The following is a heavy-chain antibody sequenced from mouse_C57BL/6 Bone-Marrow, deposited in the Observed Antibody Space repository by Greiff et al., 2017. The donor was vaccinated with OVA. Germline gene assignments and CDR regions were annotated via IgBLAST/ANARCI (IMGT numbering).Heavy chain of an antibody. V-gene: IGHV14-3*01. Sequence: EVQLQQSVAELVRPGASVKLSCTASGFNIKNTYMHWVKQRPEQGLEWIGRIDPANGNTTYAPKFQGKATITADTSSNTAYLQLSSLTSEDTAIDYCARTLTTRVWYFDYWGQGTTLTVSS. D-gene: IGHD1-1*01. J-gene: IGHJ2*01. CDR2: IDPANGNT. CDR3: ARTLTTRVWYFDY. CDR1: GFNIKNTY.